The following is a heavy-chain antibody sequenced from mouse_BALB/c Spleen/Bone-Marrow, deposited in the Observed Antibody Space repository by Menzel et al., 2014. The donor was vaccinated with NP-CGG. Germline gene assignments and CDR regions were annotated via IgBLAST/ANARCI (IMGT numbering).Heavy chain of an antibody. V-gene: IGHV5-15*02. Sequence: EVHLVESGGGVVQPGGPRKLSCAASGFNFSDYGLAWVRLAPGEGPGWGAFISNFAYSIYYADTVTGRFTISRENAKNTLYLEMSSLRFEDTAMYYCTRDRGYDGGYYFDYWGQGTTLTVAS. CDR3: TRDRGYDGGYYFDY. D-gene: IGHD2-14*01. J-gene: IGHJ2*01. CDR1: GFNFSDYG. CDR2: ISNFAYSI.